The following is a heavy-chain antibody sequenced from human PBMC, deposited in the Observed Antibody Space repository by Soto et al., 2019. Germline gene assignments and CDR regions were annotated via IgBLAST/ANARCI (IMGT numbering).Heavy chain of an antibody. CDR1: GGSISSGDYY. J-gene: IGHJ3*02. CDR2: IYYSGST. CDR3: ARDPSFYYDSSGSHPGAFDI. V-gene: IGHV4-30-4*01. Sequence: SETLSLTCTVSGGSISSGDYYWRWIRQPPGKVLEWIGYIYYSGSTYYNPSLKSRVTISVDTSKNQFSLKLSSVTAADTAVYYCARDPSFYYDSSGSHPGAFDIWGQGTMVTVSS. D-gene: IGHD3-22*01.